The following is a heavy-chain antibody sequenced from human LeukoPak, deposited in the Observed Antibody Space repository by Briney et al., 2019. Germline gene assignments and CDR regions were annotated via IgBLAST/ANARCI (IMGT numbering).Heavy chain of an antibody. J-gene: IGHJ3*02. CDR3: ARVMATPNPGLDAFDI. V-gene: IGHV3-11*01. Sequence: PGGSLRLSCAASGFTFSDYYMSWIRQAPGKGLEWVSHISSSGSTIYYADSVKGRFTISRDNAKNSLYLQMNSLRAEDTAVYYCARVMATPNPGLDAFDIWGQGTMVTVSS. D-gene: IGHD5-24*01. CDR2: ISSSGSTI. CDR1: GFTFSDYY.